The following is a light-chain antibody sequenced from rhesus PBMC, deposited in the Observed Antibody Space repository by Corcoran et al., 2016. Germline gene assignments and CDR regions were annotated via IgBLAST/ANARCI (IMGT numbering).Light chain of an antibody. CDR1: QGISSY. CDR3: QQRNSYPRT. J-gene: IGKJ1*01. V-gene: IGKV1-38*01. CDR2: DAS. Sequence: DIQLTQSPSSLSASVGDRVTIPCRASQGISSYLAWYQQKPGKAPKLLIYDASNLQSGVPSRFSGSGSGTDFTRTISSLQPEDFAVYYCQQRNSYPRTFGQGTKVEIK.